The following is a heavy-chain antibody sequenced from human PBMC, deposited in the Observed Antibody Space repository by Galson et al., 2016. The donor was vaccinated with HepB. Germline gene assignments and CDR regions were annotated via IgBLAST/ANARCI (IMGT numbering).Heavy chain of an antibody. CDR1: GFTFSNAW. CDR2: IKTKADGGTT. Sequence: SLRLSCAASGFTFSNAWMSWIRQAPGKGLEWVGRIKTKADGGTTEYAAPVRGRFTISRDDSKRTIYLHMNSLKTEDTAVYYCTLPAAIGHYDYWGRGTLLTVSS. J-gene: IGHJ4*02. D-gene: IGHD2-2*01. CDR3: TLPAAIGHYDY. V-gene: IGHV3-15*01.